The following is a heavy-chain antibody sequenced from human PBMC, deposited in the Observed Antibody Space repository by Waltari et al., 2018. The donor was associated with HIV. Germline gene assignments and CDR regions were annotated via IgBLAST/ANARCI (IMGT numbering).Heavy chain of an antibody. V-gene: IGHV4-34*01. CDR3: VGRLYSGSYLAES. D-gene: IGHD1-26*01. J-gene: IGHJ5*02. Sequence: QVQLQQWGTVLLKPSETLSLTCAVYGGASFTDSYWSWIRQSPGKGLEWIGEISHTANSNYTPSLKTRITISKDTSKNQFSLRLTSVTAADTAVYYCVGRLYSGSYLAESWGQGNLVTVST. CDR2: ISHTANS. CDR1: GGASFTDSY.